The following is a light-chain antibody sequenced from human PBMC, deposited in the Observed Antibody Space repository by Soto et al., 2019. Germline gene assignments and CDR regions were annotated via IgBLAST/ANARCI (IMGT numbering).Light chain of an antibody. Sequence: EIVLTQSPGTLSLSPGERATLSCRASQSVSSRYLAWYQQKPGQAPRLLIYGASSRATGIPDRFSGSGSGTAFTLTISRLEPEAFAVYYCQQYGSSPTWTFGQGTKVEIK. CDR3: QQYGSSPTWT. CDR2: GAS. V-gene: IGKV3-20*01. J-gene: IGKJ1*01. CDR1: QSVSSRY.